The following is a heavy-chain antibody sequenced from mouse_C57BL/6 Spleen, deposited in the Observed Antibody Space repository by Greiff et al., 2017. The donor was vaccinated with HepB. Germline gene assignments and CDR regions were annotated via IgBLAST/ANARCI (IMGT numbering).Heavy chain of an antibody. CDR2: ISDGGSYT. CDR3: AREEGAGNFDY. Sequence: EVHLVESGGGLVKPGGSLKLSCAASGFTFSSYAMSWVRQTPEKRLEWVATISDGGSYTYYPDNVKGRFTISRDNAKNNLYLQMSHLKSEDTAMYYCAREEGAGNFDYWGQGTTLTVSS. D-gene: IGHD3-3*01. V-gene: IGHV5-4*01. J-gene: IGHJ2*01. CDR1: GFTFSSYA.